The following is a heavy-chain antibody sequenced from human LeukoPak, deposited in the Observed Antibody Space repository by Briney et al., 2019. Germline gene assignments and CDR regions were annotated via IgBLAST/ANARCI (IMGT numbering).Heavy chain of an antibody. Sequence: PGRSLRLSCAAPGFTFDDYAMHWVRQAPGKGLEWVSGISWNSGSIGYADSVKGRFTIPRDNAKNSLYLQMNSLRAEDTALYYCAKGRSRGYSYGFIFPWGQGTLVTVSS. CDR2: ISWNSGSI. CDR3: AKGRSRGYSYGFIFP. V-gene: IGHV3-9*01. J-gene: IGHJ5*02. D-gene: IGHD5-18*01. CDR1: GFTFDDYA.